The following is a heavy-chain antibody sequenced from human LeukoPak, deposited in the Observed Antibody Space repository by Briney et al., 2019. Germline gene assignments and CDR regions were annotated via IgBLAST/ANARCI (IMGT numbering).Heavy chain of an antibody. CDR2: ISGSGGST. CDR1: GFTFSNYA. V-gene: IGHV3-23*01. J-gene: IGHJ4*02. CDR3: ATRRPYYFDY. Sequence: PGGSLRLSCAASGFTFSNYAMSWVRQAPGKGLEWVSAISGSGGSTYYAASVKGRFTISRDNSRNTLFLQMNSLRAEDTAVYYCATRRPYYFDYWGQGTLVTVSS.